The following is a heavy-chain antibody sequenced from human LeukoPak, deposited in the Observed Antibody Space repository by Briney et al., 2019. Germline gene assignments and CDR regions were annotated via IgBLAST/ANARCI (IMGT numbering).Heavy chain of an antibody. CDR2: IKQDGSEK. CDR3: ARESHYYDSSGLDY. D-gene: IGHD3-22*01. CDR1: GFTFSSYW. Sequence: GGSLRLSCAASGFTFSSYWMSWVRQAPGKGLEWVADIKQDGSEKYYVDSVKGRFTISRDNAKNSLYLQMNSLRAEDTAVYYCARESHYYDSSGLDYWGQGTLVTVSS. V-gene: IGHV3-7*01. J-gene: IGHJ4*02.